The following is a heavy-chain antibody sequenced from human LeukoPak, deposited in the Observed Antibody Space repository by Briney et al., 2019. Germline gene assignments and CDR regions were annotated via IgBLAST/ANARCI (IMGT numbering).Heavy chain of an antibody. V-gene: IGHV4-59*11. D-gene: IGHD4-17*01. J-gene: IGHJ3*02. CDR2: ISYIRRT. Sequence: SETLSLTCAVSDDSFSSHYWTWIRQPPGKGLEWIGYISYIRRTNYNPSLKSRVTISINTSKNHFSLKLTSVTAADTAVYYCARDLVTVTKGFDIWGQGTMVSVSS. CDR1: DDSFSSHY. CDR3: ARDLVTVTKGFDI.